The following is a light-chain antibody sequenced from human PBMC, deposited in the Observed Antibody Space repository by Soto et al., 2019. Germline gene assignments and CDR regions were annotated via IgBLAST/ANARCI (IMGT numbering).Light chain of an antibody. CDR2: DAS. J-gene: IGKJ5*01. CDR3: QQRSNWLT. V-gene: IGKV3-11*01. CDR1: QSVSSY. Sequence: EIVLTQSPATLSLSPGERATLSCRASQSVSSYLAWYQQKPGQAPRLLIYDASNRATGIPARFSGSGSGTDFTLTISSLEPEDFAVYYCQQRSNWLTFGQGTRRESK.